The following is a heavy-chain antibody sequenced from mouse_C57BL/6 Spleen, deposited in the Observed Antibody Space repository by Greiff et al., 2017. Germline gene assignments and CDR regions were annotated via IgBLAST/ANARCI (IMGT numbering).Heavy chain of an antibody. CDR2: ISYDGSN. CDR3: ARDMQLTLFFAD. J-gene: IGHJ3*01. Sequence: EVKLMESGPGLVKPSQSLSLTCSVTGYSITSGYYWNWIRQFPGNKLEWMGYISYDGSNNYNPSLKNRISITRDTAKNQFFLKLNSVTTEDTATYYCARDMQLTLFFADWGQGTLVTVSA. V-gene: IGHV3-6*01. D-gene: IGHD1-3*01. CDR1: GYSITSGYY.